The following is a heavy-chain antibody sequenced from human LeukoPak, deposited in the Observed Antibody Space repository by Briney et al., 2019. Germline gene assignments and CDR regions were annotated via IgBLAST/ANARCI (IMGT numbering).Heavy chain of an antibody. CDR2: ISSSSSTI. CDR1: GFTFSSYS. J-gene: IGHJ4*02. CDR3: AKDREGYCSSTSCYPFDY. D-gene: IGHD2-2*01. Sequence: GGSLRLSCAASGFTFSSYSMNWVRQAPGKGLEWVSYISSSSSTIYYADSVKGRFTISRDNAKNSLYLQMNSLRAEDTAVYYCAKDREGYCSSTSCYPFDYWGQGTLVTVSS. V-gene: IGHV3-48*01.